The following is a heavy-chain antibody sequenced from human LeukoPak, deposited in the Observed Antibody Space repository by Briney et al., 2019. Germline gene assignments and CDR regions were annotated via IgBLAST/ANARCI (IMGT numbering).Heavy chain of an antibody. V-gene: IGHV3-7*01. CDR2: IKQDGSEK. J-gene: IGHJ3*02. Sequence: PGGSLRLSCAASGFTFSSYWMSWVRQAPGKGLEWVANIKQDGSEKYYVDSVKGRFTISRDNAKNSLYLQMNSLRAEDTAVYYCARPHSTIIAARHDAFDIWGQGTMVTVSS. CDR3: ARPHSTIIAARHDAFDI. CDR1: GFTFSSYW. D-gene: IGHD6-6*01.